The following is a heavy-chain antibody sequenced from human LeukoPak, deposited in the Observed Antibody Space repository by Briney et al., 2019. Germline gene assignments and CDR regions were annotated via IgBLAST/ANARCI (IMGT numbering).Heavy chain of an antibody. CDR1: GFTFSSYG. J-gene: IGHJ4*02. CDR3: ATSGSYYRFEY. Sequence: GGSLRLSCAASGFTFSSYGMHWVRQAPGKGLEWVAVVWYDGSNKYYADSVKGRFTISRDNSKNTLYLQMNSLRAEDTAVYYCATSGSYYRFEYWGQGTLVTVSS. D-gene: IGHD1-26*01. V-gene: IGHV3-33*01. CDR2: VWYDGSNK.